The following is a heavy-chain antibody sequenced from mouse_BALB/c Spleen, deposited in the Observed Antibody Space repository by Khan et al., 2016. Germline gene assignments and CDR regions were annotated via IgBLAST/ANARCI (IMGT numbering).Heavy chain of an antibody. J-gene: IGHJ3*01. CDR1: GYTFTSYW. D-gene: IGHD1-1*01. CDR3: ARSSYGSSCFAY. V-gene: IGHV1S132*01. Sequence: QVQLQQSGAELVKPGASVKLSCKTSGYTFTSYWIQWVKQRPGRGLGWIGEIFPGTGTTYYNEKFKGKATLTIDTSSSTAYMQLSSLTSEDSAVYFCARSSYGSSCFAYWGQGTLVTVSA. CDR2: IFPGTGTT.